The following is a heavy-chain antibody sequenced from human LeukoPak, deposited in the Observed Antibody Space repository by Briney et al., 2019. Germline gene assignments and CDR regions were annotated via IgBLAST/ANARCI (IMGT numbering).Heavy chain of an antibody. CDR2: ISSSGNTI. J-gene: IGHJ5*02. CDR3: ARALFFGVDNRGA. V-gene: IGHV3-11*04. D-gene: IGHD3-3*01. CDR1: GFTFSDYY. Sequence: KPGGSLRLSCAASGFTFSDYYMSWIRQAPGKGLEWVSYISSSGNTIYYADSVKGRFTISRDNAKNSLYLQMNSLRAEDTAVYYCARALFFGVDNRGAWGQGTLVTVSS.